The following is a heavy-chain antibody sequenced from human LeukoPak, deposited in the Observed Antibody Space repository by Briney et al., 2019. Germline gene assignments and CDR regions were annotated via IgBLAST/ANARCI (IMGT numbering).Heavy chain of an antibody. Sequence: ASVKVSCKASGYTFTSYYMHWVRQAPGQGLEWMGWINPNSGGTNYAQKFQGRVTMTRDTSISTAYVELSGLRSDDTAVYYCARERKDFLIVPAAMRGWFDPWGQGTLVTVSS. CDR3: ARERKDFLIVPAAMRGWFDP. CDR2: INPNSGGT. CDR1: GYTFTSYY. J-gene: IGHJ5*02. D-gene: IGHD2-2*01. V-gene: IGHV1-2*02.